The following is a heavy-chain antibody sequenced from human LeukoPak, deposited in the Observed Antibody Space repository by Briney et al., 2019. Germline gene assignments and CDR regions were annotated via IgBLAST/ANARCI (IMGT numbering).Heavy chain of an antibody. Sequence: SETLSLTCAVYGGSFSGYYWSWIRQPPGKGLEWIGEINHSGSTNYNPSLKSRVTISVDTSKNQFSLKLSSVTAADTAEYYCARSGDYDILTGSKYYFDYWGQGTLVTVSS. J-gene: IGHJ4*02. CDR2: INHSGST. CDR1: GGSFSGYY. D-gene: IGHD3-9*01. CDR3: ARSGDYDILTGSKYYFDY. V-gene: IGHV4-34*01.